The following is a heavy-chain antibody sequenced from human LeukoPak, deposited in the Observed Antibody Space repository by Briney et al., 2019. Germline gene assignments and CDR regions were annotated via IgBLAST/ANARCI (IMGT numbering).Heavy chain of an antibody. V-gene: IGHV3-21*01. J-gene: IGHJ3*02. Sequence: PGGSLRLSCAASGFTFSSYSMNCVRQAPGKGLEWVLSISSSSSYIYYADSVKGRFTISRDNAKNSLYLQMNSLRAEDTAVYYCARGTDQVTIFGVVIPAAFDIWGQGTMVTVSS. CDR1: GFTFSSYS. CDR2: ISSSSSYI. CDR3: ARGTDQVTIFGVVIPAAFDI. D-gene: IGHD3-3*01.